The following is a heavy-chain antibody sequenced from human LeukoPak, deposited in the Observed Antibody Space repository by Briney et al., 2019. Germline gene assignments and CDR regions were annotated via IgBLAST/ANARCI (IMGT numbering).Heavy chain of an antibody. V-gene: IGHV4-38-2*02. CDR3: ARRYPWFDP. CDR2: IYHSGIT. J-gene: IGHJ5*02. D-gene: IGHD2-15*01. CDR1: GYSISSGYY. Sequence: SETLSLTCTVSGYSISSGYYWGWIRQPPGKGLEWIGSIYHSGITYYNPSLKSRVTISVDTSKNQFSLKLSSVTAADTAVYYCARRYPWFDPWGQGTLVTVSS.